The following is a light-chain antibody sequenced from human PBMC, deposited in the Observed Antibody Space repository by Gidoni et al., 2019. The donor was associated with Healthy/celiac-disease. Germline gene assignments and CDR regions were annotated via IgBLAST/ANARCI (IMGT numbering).Light chain of an antibody. J-gene: IGKJ2*01. V-gene: IGKV1-39*01. CDR3: QQSYSTPRT. CDR2: AAS. CDR1: QSISSY. Sequence: DIQMTQSPSSLSASVGDRVTITCRASQSISSYLNWYHQKPGKDPKLLIYAASSLQIGVPSRFSGSGSGTDFTLTISSLQPEDFATYYCQQSYSTPRTFGQGTKLEIK.